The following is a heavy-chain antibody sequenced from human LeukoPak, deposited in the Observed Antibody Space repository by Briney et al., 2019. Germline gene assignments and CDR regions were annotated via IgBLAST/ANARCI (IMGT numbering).Heavy chain of an antibody. J-gene: IGHJ4*02. CDR2: ISSSGSTI. Sequence: GGSLRLSCAASGFTFSDYYMSWIRQAPGKGLEWVSYISSSGSTIYYADSVKGRFTISRDNAKNSLYLQMNSLRAEDTAVYYCARALSHYYDSSGYYYCWGQGTLVTVSS. V-gene: IGHV3-11*01. D-gene: IGHD3-22*01. CDR3: ARALSHYYDSSGYYYC. CDR1: GFTFSDYY.